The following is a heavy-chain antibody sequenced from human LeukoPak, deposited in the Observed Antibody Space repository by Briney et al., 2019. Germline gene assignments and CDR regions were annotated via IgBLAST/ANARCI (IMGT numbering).Heavy chain of an antibody. CDR3: TTDAGMTTVTA. CDR2: IIPIFGTA. J-gene: IGHJ4*02. D-gene: IGHD4-17*01. Sequence: SVKVSCKASGGTFSSYAISWVRQAPGQGLEWMGGIIPIFGTANYAQKFQGRVTITADESTSTAYMELSSLRSEDTAVYYCTTDAGMTTVTAWGQGTLVTVSS. CDR1: GGTFSSYA. V-gene: IGHV1-69*13.